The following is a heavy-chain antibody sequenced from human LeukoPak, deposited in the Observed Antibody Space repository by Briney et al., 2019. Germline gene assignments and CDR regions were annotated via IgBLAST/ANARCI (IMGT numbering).Heavy chain of an antibody. J-gene: IGHJ4*02. Sequence: SETLSLTCTVSGGSISSYYWSWIRQPAGKGLEWIGRIYTSGSTNYNPSLKSRVTMSVDTSKNQFSLKLSSVTAADTAVYYCARGAPFSGSYYRLGFDYWGQGTLVTVSS. CDR3: ARGAPFSGSYYRLGFDY. D-gene: IGHD3-10*01. CDR2: IYTSGST. V-gene: IGHV4-4*07. CDR1: GGSISSYY.